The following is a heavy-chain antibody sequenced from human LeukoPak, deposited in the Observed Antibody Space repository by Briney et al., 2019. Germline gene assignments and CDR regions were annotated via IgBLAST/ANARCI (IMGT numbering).Heavy chain of an antibody. J-gene: IGHJ4*02. V-gene: IGHV3-23*01. Sequence: GGTLRLSCAASGFTFSSYGMSWVRQAPGKGLEWVSAISGSGGNTYYADSVKGRFTISRDNSKNTLYLQMNSLRAEDTAVYYCAKVRGRGYYDSSGYYGHFDYWGQGTLVTVSS. D-gene: IGHD3-22*01. CDR2: ISGSGGNT. CDR1: GFTFSSYG. CDR3: AKVRGRGYYDSSGYYGHFDY.